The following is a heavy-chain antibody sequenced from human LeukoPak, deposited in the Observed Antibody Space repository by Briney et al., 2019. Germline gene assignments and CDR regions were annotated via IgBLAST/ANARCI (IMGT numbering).Heavy chain of an antibody. Sequence: SQTLSLTCAISGDSVSSNSAAWNWIRQSPSRGLEWLGRTYYRSKWYNDYALSVESRITINPYTYKNQFSLQLNSVTPEDTAVYYCAREVVAGDDAFDIWGQGTMVTVSS. CDR2: TYYRSKWYN. CDR3: AREVVAGDDAFDI. V-gene: IGHV6-1*01. J-gene: IGHJ3*02. D-gene: IGHD2-15*01. CDR1: GDSVSSNSAA.